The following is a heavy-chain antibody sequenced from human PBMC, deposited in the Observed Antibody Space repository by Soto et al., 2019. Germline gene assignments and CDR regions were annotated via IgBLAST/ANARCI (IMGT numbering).Heavy chain of an antibody. CDR2: INPNSGGT. D-gene: IGHD2-2*01. CDR1: GYTFTGYY. Sequence: ASVKVSCKASGYTFTGYYMHWVRQAPGQGLEWMGWINPNSGGTNYAQKFQGWVTMTRDTSISTAYMELSRLRSDDTAVYYCARDRASTGCNSTSCYVGYFDYWSQGTLVTVSS. CDR3: ARDRASTGCNSTSCYVGYFDY. J-gene: IGHJ4*02. V-gene: IGHV1-2*04.